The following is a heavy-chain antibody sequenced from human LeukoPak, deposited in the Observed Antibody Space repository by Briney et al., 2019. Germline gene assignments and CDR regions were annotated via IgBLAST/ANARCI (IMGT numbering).Heavy chain of an antibody. D-gene: IGHD3-22*01. J-gene: IGHJ4*02. V-gene: IGHV3-23*01. Sequence: GGSLRLSCAASGLTFSSYAMSWVRQAPGKGLEWVSAISGSGGSTYYADSVKGQFTISRDNSKNTLYLQMNSLRAEDTAVYYCAPYYYDSSGYLYFDYWGQGTLVTVSS. CDR1: GLTFSSYA. CDR2: ISGSGGST. CDR3: APYYYDSSGYLYFDY.